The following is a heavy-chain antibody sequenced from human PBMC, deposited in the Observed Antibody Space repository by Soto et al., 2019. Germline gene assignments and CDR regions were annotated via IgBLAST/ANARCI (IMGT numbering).Heavy chain of an antibody. CDR1: GFTFSSYG. CDR2: IWYDGSNK. CDR3: ARTYYYDSSGSIGAFDI. D-gene: IGHD3-22*01. J-gene: IGHJ3*02. Sequence: GGSLRLSCAASGFTFSSYGMHWVRQAPGKGLGWVAVIWYDGSNKYYADSVKGRFTISRDNSKNTLYLQMNSLRAEDTAVYYCARTYYYDSSGSIGAFDIWGQGTMVTVSS. V-gene: IGHV3-33*01.